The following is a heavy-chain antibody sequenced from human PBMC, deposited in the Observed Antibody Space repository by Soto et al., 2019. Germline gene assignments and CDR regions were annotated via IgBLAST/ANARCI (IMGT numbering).Heavy chain of an antibody. CDR1: GFTFSSYS. CDR2: ISSSSSYI. CDR3: ARKPGYCSGASCYSDAFDI. D-gene: IGHD2-15*01. J-gene: IGHJ3*02. Sequence: GGSLRLSCATSGFTFSSYSMNWVRQAPGKGLEWVSSISSSSSYIYYADSVKGRFTISRDNAKNSLYLQMNSLRAEDTAVYYCARKPGYCSGASCYSDAFDIWGQGTMVTVS. V-gene: IGHV3-21*01.